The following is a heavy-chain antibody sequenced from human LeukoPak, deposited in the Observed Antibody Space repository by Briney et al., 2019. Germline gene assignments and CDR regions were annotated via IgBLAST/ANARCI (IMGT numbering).Heavy chain of an antibody. CDR2: ISSNGGST. V-gene: IGHV3-64*01. CDR3: ASWGGVATIIGYYYGMDV. CDR1: GFTFSSYA. D-gene: IGHD5-24*01. Sequence: GGSLRLSCAASGFTFSSYAIHWVRQAPGKGLEYVSAISSNGGSTYYANSVKGRFTISRDNSKNTLYLQMGSLRAEDMAVYYCASWGGVATIIGYYYGMDVWGQGTTVTVSS. J-gene: IGHJ6*02.